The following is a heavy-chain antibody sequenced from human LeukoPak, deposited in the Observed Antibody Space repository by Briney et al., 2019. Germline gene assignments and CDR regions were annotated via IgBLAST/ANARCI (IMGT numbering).Heavy chain of an antibody. J-gene: IGHJ4*02. D-gene: IGHD5-12*01. Sequence: GESLRLSCAASGFAFRSYGMSWVRQAPGKGLEWVSSITSGTDYIYVADSVKGRFTISRDNAKNSLYLQMNSLRVEDTAVYYCASDPRSGYVPYFHSWGPGTLVTVSS. CDR2: ITSGTDYI. CDR3: ASDPRSGYVPYFHS. CDR1: GFAFRSYG. V-gene: IGHV3-21*06.